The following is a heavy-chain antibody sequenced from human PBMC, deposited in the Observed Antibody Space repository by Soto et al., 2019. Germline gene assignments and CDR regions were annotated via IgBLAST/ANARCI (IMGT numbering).Heavy chain of an antibody. V-gene: IGHV3-33*01. D-gene: IGHD6-6*01. CDR1: GFRFSNYG. J-gene: IGHJ4*02. Sequence: QVQLVESGGGVVQPGRSLRLSCAASGFRFSNYGMHWVRQAPGKGLEWLAVIVADGTGLHYADSVWGRFTISRDNSKNTLYLQLNSLGADDTAIYFCARDDELADNGLDHWGQGTLVTVSS. CDR2: IVADGTGL. CDR3: ARDDELADNGLDH.